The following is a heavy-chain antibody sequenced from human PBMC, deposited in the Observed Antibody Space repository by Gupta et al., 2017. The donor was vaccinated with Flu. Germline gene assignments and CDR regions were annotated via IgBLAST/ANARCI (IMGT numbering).Heavy chain of an antibody. CDR1: GLSFSSRW. J-gene: IGHJ5*01. CDR2: IKPDGSET. Sequence: EVQLVESGGGLVQPGGSLRLSCAASGLSFSSRWMTWVRQTPGKGLEGVANIKPDGSETYYVDSVKGRFTGSRDNAKNSLYLQMNSLRAEDTAVYYCTTDLNWAASWGQGTLGTVSS. V-gene: IGHV3-7*01. CDR3: TTDLNWAAS.